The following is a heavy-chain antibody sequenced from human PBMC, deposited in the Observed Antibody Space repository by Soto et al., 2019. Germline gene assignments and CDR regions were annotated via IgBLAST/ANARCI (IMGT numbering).Heavy chain of an antibody. V-gene: IGHV4-34*01. D-gene: IGHD6-6*01. J-gene: IGHJ5*02. CDR1: GGSFSGYY. CDR2: INHSGST. CDR3: ARARGSIAARPRGNWFDP. Sequence: QVQLQQWGAGLLKPSETLSLTCAVYGGSFSGYYWSWIRQPPGKGLEWIGGINHSGSTNYNPSLKCRVTISVATSKNQFSLNLSSVTAADTAVYYCARARGSIAARPRGNWFDPWGQGTLVTVSS.